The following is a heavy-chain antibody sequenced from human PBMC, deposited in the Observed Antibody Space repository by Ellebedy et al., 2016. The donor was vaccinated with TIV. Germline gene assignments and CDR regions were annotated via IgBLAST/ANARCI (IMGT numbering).Heavy chain of an antibody. J-gene: IGHJ4*02. CDR2: IKYDEIEK. D-gene: IGHD6-19*01. CDR3: ARIISSGAY. V-gene: IGHV3-7*04. CDR1: GFTFSHYW. Sequence: PGGSLRLSCAASGFTFSHYWMSWVRQAPGKGLEWVAHIKYDEIEKYHADSVKGRFTISRDNAKNTLYLQMNSLRDEDTAVYYCARIISSGAYWGQGTLVTVSS.